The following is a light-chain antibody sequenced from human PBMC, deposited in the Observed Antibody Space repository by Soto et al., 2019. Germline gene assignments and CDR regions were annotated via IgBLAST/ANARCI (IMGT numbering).Light chain of an antibody. J-gene: IGLJ2*01. V-gene: IGLV2-23*02. CDR1: SSDVGSYNL. CDR3: CSYAGSSTDVV. Sequence: QSVLTQPASVSGSPGQSITISCTGTSSDVGSYNLVSWYQQHPGKAPKLMIYEVSTRPSGVSNRFSGSKSGNTASLTISGLQAEDVADYYCCSYAGSSTDVVFGVGTKLTVL. CDR2: EVS.